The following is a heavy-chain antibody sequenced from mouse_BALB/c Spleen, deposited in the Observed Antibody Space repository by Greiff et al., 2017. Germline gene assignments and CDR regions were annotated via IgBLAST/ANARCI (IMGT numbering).Heavy chain of an antibody. J-gene: IGHJ1*01. D-gene: IGHD2-3*01. CDR3: AGGDGYYGWYFDV. Sequence: QVQLQQPGAELVMPGASVKMSCTASGYTFTDYWMHWVKQRPGQGLEWIGVIDTSDSYTSYNQKFKGKATLTVDESSNTASMQLSSLTSEDSAVYYCAGGDGYYGWYFDVWGAGTTVTVSS. V-gene: IGHV1-69*01. CDR1: GYTFTDYW. CDR2: IDTSDSYT.